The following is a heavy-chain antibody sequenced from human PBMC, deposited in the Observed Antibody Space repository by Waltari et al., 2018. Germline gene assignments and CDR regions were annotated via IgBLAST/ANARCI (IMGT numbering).Heavy chain of an antibody. J-gene: IGHJ4*02. CDR2: IYYSGNT. Sequence: QLQESGPGLMKTSETLSLTCTVSGASISSSHYYWGWIRQPPGKGLDWIGSIYYSGNTYYNPSLKSRATVAVDTSKNQFSLNLISVTAADTAVYFCARDFTVRYFDWLSQGDLYYFDNWGQGTLVTVSS. D-gene: IGHD3-9*01. CDR1: GASISSSHYY. V-gene: IGHV4-39*07. CDR3: ARDFTVRYFDWLSQGDLYYFDN.